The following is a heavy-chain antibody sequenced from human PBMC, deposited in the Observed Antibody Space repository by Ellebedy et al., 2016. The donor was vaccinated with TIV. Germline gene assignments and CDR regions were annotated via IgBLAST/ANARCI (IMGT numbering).Heavy chain of an antibody. D-gene: IGHD3-22*01. CDR1: GFTFSSYA. Sequence: GESLKISCAASGFTFSSYAMSWVRQAPGKGTEWVSTISHTGSRTYYADSVEGRFTISRDNSKKTLYLQMNSLRAEDTAVYYCAKGRGGGSDSSAPRYYFDYWGLGTLVTVSS. J-gene: IGHJ4*02. CDR3: AKGRGGGSDSSAPRYYFDY. CDR2: ISHTGSRT. V-gene: IGHV3-23*01.